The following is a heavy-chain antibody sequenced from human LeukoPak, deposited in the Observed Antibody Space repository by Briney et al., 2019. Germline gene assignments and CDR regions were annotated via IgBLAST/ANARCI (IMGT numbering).Heavy chain of an antibody. Sequence: PGGSLRLSCAASGFTLSSYAMNWVRQAPGKELEWISYISSSGSGISYADSVKGRFTISRDNAKNSLYLLMNNLRAEDTAVYYCARQVHSAWRYYFDYWGQGTLVTVSS. D-gene: IGHD6-19*01. V-gene: IGHV3-48*03. J-gene: IGHJ4*02. CDR2: ISSSGSGI. CDR1: GFTLSSYA. CDR3: ARQVHSAWRYYFDY.